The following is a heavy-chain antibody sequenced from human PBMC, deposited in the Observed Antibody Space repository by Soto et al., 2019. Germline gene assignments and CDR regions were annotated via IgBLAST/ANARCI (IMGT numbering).Heavy chain of an antibody. CDR1: GYTFTSYA. J-gene: IGHJ4*02. V-gene: IGHV1-3*01. D-gene: IGHD3-10*01. Sequence: QVQLVQSGAEVKKPGASMKVSCKASGYTFTSYAMHWVRQAPGQRLEWMGWINAGNGNTKYSQKFQGRVTITRDTSASTAYMELSSLRSADTAVYYCASRVVGDKNQKQNWGQGTLVTVSS. CDR2: INAGNGNT. CDR3: ASRVVGDKNQKQN.